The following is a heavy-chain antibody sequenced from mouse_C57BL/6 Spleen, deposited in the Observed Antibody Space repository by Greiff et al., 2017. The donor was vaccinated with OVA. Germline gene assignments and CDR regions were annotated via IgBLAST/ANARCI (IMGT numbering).Heavy chain of an antibody. CDR3: ARPAQGDYYAMDY. J-gene: IGHJ4*01. D-gene: IGHD3-2*02. Sequence: EVQLQQSGPVLVKPGASVKMSCKASGYTFTDYYMNWVKQSHGKSLEWIGVINPYNGGTSYNQKFKGKATLTVDKSSSTAYMELNSLTSEDSAVYYCARPAQGDYYAMDYWGQGTSVTVSS. CDR1: GYTFTDYY. V-gene: IGHV1-19*01. CDR2: INPYNGGT.